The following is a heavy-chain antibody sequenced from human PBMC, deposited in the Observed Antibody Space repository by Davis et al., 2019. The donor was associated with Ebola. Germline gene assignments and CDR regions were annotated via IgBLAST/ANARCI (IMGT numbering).Heavy chain of an antibody. V-gene: IGHV1-18*01. D-gene: IGHD2-2*02. J-gene: IGHJ4*02. CDR2: ISAYNGNT. CDR1: GYTFTSYG. CDR3: AREPICSSTSCYNDY. Sequence: ASVKVSCKASGYTFTSYGISWVRQAPGQGLEWMGWISAYNGNTNYAQKLQGRVTMTTDTSTSTAYMELRSLRSDDTAVYYCAREPICSSTSCYNDYWGQGTLVTVSS.